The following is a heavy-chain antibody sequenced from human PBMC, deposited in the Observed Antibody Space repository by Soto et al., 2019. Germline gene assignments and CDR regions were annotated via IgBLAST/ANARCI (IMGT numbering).Heavy chain of an antibody. Sequence: PGGSLRLACAASELTFSGYAMSWVRQAPGKGLEWVSAISGSGGSTYYADSVKGRFTISRDNSKNTLYLQMNSLRAEDTAVYYCAKGKNYYYYYGMDVWGQGNTVTVAS. J-gene: IGHJ6*02. CDR3: AKGKNYYYYYGMDV. CDR2: ISGSGGST. CDR1: ELTFSGYA. V-gene: IGHV3-23*01.